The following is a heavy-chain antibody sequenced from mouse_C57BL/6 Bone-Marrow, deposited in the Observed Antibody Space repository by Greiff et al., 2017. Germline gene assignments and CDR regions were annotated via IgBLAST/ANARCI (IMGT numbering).Heavy chain of an antibody. J-gene: IGHJ4*01. D-gene: IGHD1-1*01. Sequence: VQLQQPGAELVRPGSSVKLSCKASGYTFTSYWMDWVKQRPGQGLEWIGNIYPSDSETHYNQKFKDKATFTVDKSSSTAYMQLSSLTSEDSAVYYCARETQTVVATKGMDYWGQGTSVTVSS. CDR3: ARETQTVVATKGMDY. CDR1: GYTFTSYW. V-gene: IGHV1-61*01. CDR2: IYPSDSET.